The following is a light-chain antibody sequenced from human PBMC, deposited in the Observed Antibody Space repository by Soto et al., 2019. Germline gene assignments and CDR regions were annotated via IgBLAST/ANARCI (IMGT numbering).Light chain of an antibody. CDR3: CSYAGNYTYV. Sequence: QSVLTQPRSVSGSPGQSVTISCTGTSSDVGGYIYVSWYQQHPGKAPKLMMFDVSKRPSGVPDRFSGSKSDNTASLTISGLQTEDEADYFCCSYAGNYTYVFGTGTQLTVL. J-gene: IGLJ1*01. CDR2: DVS. CDR1: SSDVGGYIY. V-gene: IGLV2-11*01.